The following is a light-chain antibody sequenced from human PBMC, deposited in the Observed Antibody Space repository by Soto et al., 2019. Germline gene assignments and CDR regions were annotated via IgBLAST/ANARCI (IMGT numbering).Light chain of an antibody. J-gene: IGLJ1*01. Sequence: QTVVTQPPSASGSPGQSVTISCTGTSSDVGGYNYVSWYQQHPGKAPKLMIYEVSKRPSGVPDRFSGSKSGNTASLTVSGLQAEDEADYYCSSYAGSNNSVVFGTGTKLTVL. V-gene: IGLV2-8*01. CDR3: SSYAGSNNSVV. CDR2: EVS. CDR1: SSDVGGYNY.